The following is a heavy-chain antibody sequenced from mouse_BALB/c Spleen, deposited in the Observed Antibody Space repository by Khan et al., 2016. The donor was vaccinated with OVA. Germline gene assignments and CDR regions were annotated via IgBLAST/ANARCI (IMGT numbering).Heavy chain of an antibody. Sequence: EVQLQESGPDLVKPSQSLSLTCTVTGYSITGVDWIRQFQGNILEWMGYIHYSGSTNYNPTLKSRISITRDTSKNQFFLQLNSVTSEDTATYYGARAGRWFPYWGQGTLVTVSA. J-gene: IGHJ3*01. CDR3: ARAGRWFPY. CDR1: GYSITGV. V-gene: IGHV3-1*02. CDR2: IHYSGST.